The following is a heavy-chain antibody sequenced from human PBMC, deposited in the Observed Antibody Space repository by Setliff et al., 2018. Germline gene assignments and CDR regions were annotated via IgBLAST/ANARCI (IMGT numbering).Heavy chain of an antibody. D-gene: IGHD1-7*01. J-gene: IGHJ4*02. CDR3: AKGNNWNYVPGDYFDF. CDR1: GFTFSSYA. Sequence: GGSLRLSCAASGFTFSSYAMSWFRQAPGKGLEWVSVIYSGGDTYYADSVKGRFTIYRDNSKNTLYLQMNSLRADDAAVYYCAKGNNWNYVPGDYFDFWGQGTLVTVSS. CDR2: IYSGGDT. V-gene: IGHV3-66*01.